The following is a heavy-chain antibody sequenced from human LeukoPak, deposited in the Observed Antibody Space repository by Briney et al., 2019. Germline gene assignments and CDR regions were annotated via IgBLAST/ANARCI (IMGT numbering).Heavy chain of an antibody. CDR2: ISSSGSTI. D-gene: IGHD3-22*01. J-gene: IGHJ4*02. CDR3: ARSPRYYYDSSGYYYVDY. CDR1: GFTFSSYS. Sequence: GGSLRLSCAASGFTFSSYSMNWVRQAPGKGLEWVSYISSSGSTIYYADSVKGRFTISRDNAKNSLYLQMNSLRAEDTAVYYCARSPRYYYDSSGYYYVDYWGQGTLVTVSS. V-gene: IGHV3-48*04.